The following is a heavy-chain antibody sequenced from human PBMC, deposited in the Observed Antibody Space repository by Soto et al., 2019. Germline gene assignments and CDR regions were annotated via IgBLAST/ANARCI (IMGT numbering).Heavy chain of an antibody. CDR3: ARSAIIAGRFDY. V-gene: IGHV1-46*01. Sequence: QVQLVQSEAEVKKPGASVKVSCKASGYTFTSYYMHWVRQAPGQGLEWMGIINPSGGSTSYAQKFKGTVTMTREPSTRTLYLEMSSPGSEDTAVYYFARSAIIAGRFDYWGQGPLFTVSS. CDR2: INPSGGST. J-gene: IGHJ4*02. CDR1: GYTFTSYY. D-gene: IGHD6-13*01.